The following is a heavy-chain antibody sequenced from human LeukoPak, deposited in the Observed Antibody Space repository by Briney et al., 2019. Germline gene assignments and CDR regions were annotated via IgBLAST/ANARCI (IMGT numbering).Heavy chain of an antibody. CDR2: ISSSSSYI. CDR3: ARDDVTTNGGVIADSRLFDI. Sequence: GGSLRLSCAASGFTFSSYSMNWVRQAPGKGLEWVSSISSSSSYIYYADSVRGRFTISRDNAKNSLYLQMNSLRGEDTALYYCARDDVTTNGGVIADSRLFDIWGQGTMVTVSS. CDR1: GFTFSSYS. V-gene: IGHV3-21*01. J-gene: IGHJ3*02. D-gene: IGHD2-8*02.